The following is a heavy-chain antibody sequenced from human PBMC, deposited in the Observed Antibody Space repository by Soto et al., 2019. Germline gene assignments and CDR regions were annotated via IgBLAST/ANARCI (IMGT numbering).Heavy chain of an antibody. V-gene: IGHV4-4*02. CDR2: IYHSGST. Sequence: SETLSRTCAVSGGSISSSNWWSWVRQPPGKGLEWIGEIYHSGSTNYNPSLKSRVTISVDKSKNQFSLKLSSVTAADTAVYYCARGYAVTKLNWFDPWGQGTLVTVSS. CDR3: ARGYAVTKLNWFDP. D-gene: IGHD4-17*01. CDR1: GGSISSSNW. J-gene: IGHJ5*02.